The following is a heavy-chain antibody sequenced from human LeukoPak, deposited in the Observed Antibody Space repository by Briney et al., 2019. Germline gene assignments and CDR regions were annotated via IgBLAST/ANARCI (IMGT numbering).Heavy chain of an antibody. CDR2: ISAYNGNT. D-gene: IGHD2-2*02. CDR3: ARELDIVVVPAAISWWPGGGSSSYNWFDP. CDR1: GYTFTSYG. V-gene: IGHV1-18*01. Sequence: ASVKVSFKASGYTFTSYGISWVRQAPGQGLEWMGWISAYNGNTNYAQKLQGRVTMTTDTSTSTAYMELRSLRSDDTAVYYCARELDIVVVPAAISWWPGGGSSSYNWFDPWGQGTLVTVSS. J-gene: IGHJ5*02.